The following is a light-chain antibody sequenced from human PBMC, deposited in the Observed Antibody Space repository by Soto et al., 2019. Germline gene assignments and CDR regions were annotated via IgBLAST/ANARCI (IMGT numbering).Light chain of an antibody. CDR2: KAS. Sequence: INMTQSPSTLSASVGERVTITCRASQSISSWLAWYQQKPGKAPKLLIYKASSLESGVPSRFSGSGSGTEFTLTISSLQPDDFATYYCQQYETFGQGTKVDIK. CDR3: QQYET. CDR1: QSISSW. V-gene: IGKV1-5*03. J-gene: IGKJ1*01.